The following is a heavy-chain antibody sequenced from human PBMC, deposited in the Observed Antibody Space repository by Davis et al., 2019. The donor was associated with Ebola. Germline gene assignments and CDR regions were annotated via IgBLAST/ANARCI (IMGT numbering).Heavy chain of an antibody. J-gene: IGHJ4*02. CDR2: INPNSGGT. V-gene: IGHV1-2*06. D-gene: IGHD3-16*02. Sequence: ASVKVSCKASGYTFTSYYMHWVRQAPGQGLEWMGRINPNSGGTNYAQKFQGRVTMTRDTSISTAYMELSRLRSDDTAVYYCARVILITFGGVIVMGEELDYWGQGTLVTVSS. CDR1: GYTFTSYY. CDR3: ARVILITFGGVIVMGEELDY.